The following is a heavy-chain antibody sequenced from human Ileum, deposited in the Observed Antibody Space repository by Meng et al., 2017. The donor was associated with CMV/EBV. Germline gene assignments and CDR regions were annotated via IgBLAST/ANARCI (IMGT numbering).Heavy chain of an antibody. CDR2: TVYGGST. Sequence: CTVSGGTDRSGSYHWNWIRQPPGKGLEWIGQTVYGGSTDYNPSLKSRLTLSVHPSKNPFSLSLTSLASSHPAFSFFASLLFRTAGRGPWVQGSLVTVSS. J-gene: IGHJ5*02. CDR1: GGTDRSGSYH. D-gene: IGHD2-21*02. CDR3: ASLLFRTAGRGP. V-gene: IGHV4-61*01.